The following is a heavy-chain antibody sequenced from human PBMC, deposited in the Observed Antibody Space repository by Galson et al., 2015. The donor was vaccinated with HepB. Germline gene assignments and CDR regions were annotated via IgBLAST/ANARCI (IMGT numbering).Heavy chain of an antibody. CDR1: GFTFSTYS. V-gene: IGHV3-48*01. D-gene: IGHD4-17*01. CDR3: ARVADADYGDHSHFDH. Sequence: SLRLSCAASGFTFSTYSMNWVRQAPGKGLEWVSYISSSSDTMYYADSVKGRFTISRDNARNSLYLQMNNLRAEDTAVYYCARVADADYGDHSHFDHWGQGTLVTVSS. J-gene: IGHJ4*02. CDR2: ISSSSDTM.